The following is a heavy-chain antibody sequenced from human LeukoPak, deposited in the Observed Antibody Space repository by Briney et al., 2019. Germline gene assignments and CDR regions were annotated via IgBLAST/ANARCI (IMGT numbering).Heavy chain of an antibody. J-gene: IGHJ4*02. V-gene: IGHV4-39*01. Sequence: PSETLSLTCTVSGGSISGSDYYWTWIRQPPGKGLEWIASIYYSGSTYYNPSLKSRVTISVDTSKNQFSLKLSSVTAADTAVYYCARSKPRTTQRFLEWFAFDYWGQGTLVTVSS. CDR2: IYYSGST. D-gene: IGHD3-3*01. CDR3: ARSKPRTTQRFLEWFAFDY. CDR1: GGSISGSDYY.